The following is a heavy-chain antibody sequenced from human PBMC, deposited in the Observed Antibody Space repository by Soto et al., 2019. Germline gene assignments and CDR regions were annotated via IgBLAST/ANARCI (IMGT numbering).Heavy chain of an antibody. CDR1: GGSLSSSSSY. CDR2: MSYSGST. J-gene: IGHJ6*03. V-gene: IGHV4-39*01. D-gene: IGHD2-21*01. Sequence: SETLSLTCTVSGGSLSSSSSYWGWIRQPPGKGLEWIGSMSYSGSTYHNPSLKSRVTMSVDTSKSQFSLKLTSVTAADTATYYCARGGISHWAYFYYMDVWDRGTTVTVSS. CDR3: ARGGISHWAYFYYMDV.